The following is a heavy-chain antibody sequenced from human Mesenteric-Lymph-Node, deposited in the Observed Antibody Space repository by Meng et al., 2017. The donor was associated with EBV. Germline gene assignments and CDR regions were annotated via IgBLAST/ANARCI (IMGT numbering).Heavy chain of an antibody. J-gene: IGHJ4*01. CDR2: IYSGGGT. CDR1: GFDVSSIY. Sequence: VQVVESGGGLIPPGRSLRLSCAASGFDVSSIYMTWVRQAPAKGLEWVSVIYSGGGTFYADSVKGRFTISRDDSKNTLYLQMNRLRVDDTAVYYCATGHFLGSSWYSFDYWGHGTLVTVSS. V-gene: IGHV3-53*01. D-gene: IGHD6-13*01. CDR3: ATGHFLGSSWYSFDY.